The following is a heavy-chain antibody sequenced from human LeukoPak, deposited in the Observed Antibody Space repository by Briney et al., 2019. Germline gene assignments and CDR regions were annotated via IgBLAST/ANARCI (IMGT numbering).Heavy chain of an antibody. CDR1: GGTFSSYA. D-gene: IGHD1-26*01. J-gene: IGHJ3*02. V-gene: IGHV1-69*06. CDR2: IIPIFGTA. CDR3: ARDRGIVGAAHAFDI. Sequence: SVKVSCKASGGTFSSYAISWVRQAPGQGLEWMGGIIPIFGTANYAQKFQGRVTITADKSTSTAYMELSSLRSEDTAVYYCARDRGIVGAAHAFDIWGQGTMVTVSS.